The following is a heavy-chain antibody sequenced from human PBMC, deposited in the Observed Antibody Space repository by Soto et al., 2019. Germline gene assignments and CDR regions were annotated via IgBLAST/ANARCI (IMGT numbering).Heavy chain of an antibody. V-gene: IGHV4-59*01. D-gene: IGHD4-17*01. J-gene: IGHJ3*02. CDR2: IYYSGST. CDR3: ARIPYGDDAFDI. Sequence: PSETLSLTCTVSGGSISSYYWSWIRQPPGKGLEWIGYIYYSGSTNYNPSLKSRVTISVDTSKNQFSLKLSSVTAADTAVYYCARIPYGDDAFDIWGQGTMVTVS. CDR1: GGSISSYY.